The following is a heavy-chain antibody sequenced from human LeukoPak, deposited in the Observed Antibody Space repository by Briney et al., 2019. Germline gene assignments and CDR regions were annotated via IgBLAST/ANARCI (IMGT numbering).Heavy chain of an antibody. V-gene: IGHV3-21*01. J-gene: IGHJ4*02. CDR2: ISSTSSYI. D-gene: IGHD6-19*01. CDR3: ARKSSAVAGPFDY. Sequence: GGSLRLSCAASGFTFSSHDMHRVRQAPGKGLEWVSSISSTSSYIYYADSVKGRFTISRDNAKNSLYLQMNSLRAEDTAVYYCARKSSAVAGPFDYWGQGTLVTVSS. CDR1: GFTFSSHD.